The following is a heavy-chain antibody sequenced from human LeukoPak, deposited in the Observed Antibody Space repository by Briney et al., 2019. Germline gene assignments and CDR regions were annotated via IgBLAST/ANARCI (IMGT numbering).Heavy chain of an antibody. D-gene: IGHD6-19*01. CDR2: ISGSGGST. J-gene: IGHJ4*02. CDR1: GFTFSSYA. V-gene: IGHV3-23*01. CDR3: AKHNRGASSGWLDGVYDY. Sequence: QPGGSLRLSCAASGFTFSSYAMSWVRQAPGKGLEWVSAISGSGGSTYYADSVKGRFTISRDNSKNTLYLQMNSLRAEDTAAYYCAKHNRGASSGWLDGVYDYWGQGTLVTVSS.